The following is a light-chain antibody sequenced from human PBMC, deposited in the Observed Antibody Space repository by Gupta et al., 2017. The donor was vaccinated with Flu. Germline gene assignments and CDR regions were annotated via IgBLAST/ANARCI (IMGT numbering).Light chain of an antibody. V-gene: IGKV1-39*01. CDR1: QSISSY. J-gene: IGKJ1*01. CDR3: QQSYSTPRT. CDR2: AAS. Sequence: DIQMTQSPSSLSASVGDRVTITCRASQSISSYLNWYQQKPGKAPKLLIYAASSLQSGVPSRFSGSGSGTDFTLTIIILQPEDFATYYCQQSYSTPRTFGQWTKVEIK.